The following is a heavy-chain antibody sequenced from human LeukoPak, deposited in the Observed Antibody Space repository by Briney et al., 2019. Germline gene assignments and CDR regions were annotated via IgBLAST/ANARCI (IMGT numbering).Heavy chain of an antibody. Sequence: PSETLSLTCTVSGGSISSYYWSWIRQPAGKGLEWIGRIYTSGSTNYNPSLKSRVTMSVDTSKNQFSLKLSSVTAADTAVYYCARDQIVGANRHAFDIWGQGTMVTVSS. CDR3: ARDQIVGANRHAFDI. J-gene: IGHJ3*02. CDR1: GGSISSYY. D-gene: IGHD1-26*01. V-gene: IGHV4-4*07. CDR2: IYTSGST.